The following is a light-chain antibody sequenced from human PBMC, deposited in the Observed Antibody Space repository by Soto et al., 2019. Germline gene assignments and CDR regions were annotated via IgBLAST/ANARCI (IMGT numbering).Light chain of an antibody. Sequence: QSVLTQPPSVSAAPGQTVTISCSGSSSNIGSNYVSWYQQLPGTAPKLLICDNDKRPPGIPARFSGSKSCPSATPCITGRQTGDDADYYCLSLDTSLRTGVFGAGTKLTVL. J-gene: IGLJ1*01. CDR3: LSLDTSLRTGV. CDR2: DND. V-gene: IGLV1-51*01. CDR1: SSNIGSNY.